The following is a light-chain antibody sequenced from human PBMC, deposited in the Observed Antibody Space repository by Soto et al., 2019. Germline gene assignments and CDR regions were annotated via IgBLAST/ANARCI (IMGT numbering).Light chain of an antibody. CDR1: SGDVGGYNL. J-gene: IGLJ1*01. CDR3: CSDSGNSEV. V-gene: IGLV2-23*02. Sequence: QSVLTQPASVSGSPGQSITIPCTGTSGDVGGYNLVSWYQQHPGKAPKLMIYEVTERPSGVSNRFSGSKSGNTASLTISGLQPDDEADYYCCSDSGNSEVFGTGTKLPVL. CDR2: EVT.